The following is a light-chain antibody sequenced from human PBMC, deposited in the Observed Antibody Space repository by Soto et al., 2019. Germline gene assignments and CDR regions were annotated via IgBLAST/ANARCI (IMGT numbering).Light chain of an antibody. Sequence: EIVMTQSPATLSVPPGARATLSCRASQGIRNFLAWYQQKPGQAPRLLISGASTRATGIPARFSGSGSGTDFNLTISSLQSEDCAVYYCQQSASWPWTFGQGTKVEIK. CDR1: QGIRNF. CDR3: QQSASWPWT. J-gene: IGKJ1*01. V-gene: IGKV3-15*01. CDR2: GAS.